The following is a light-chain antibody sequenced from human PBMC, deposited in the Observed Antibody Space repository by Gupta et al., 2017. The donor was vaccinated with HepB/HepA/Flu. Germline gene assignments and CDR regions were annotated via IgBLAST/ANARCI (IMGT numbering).Light chain of an antibody. CDR2: DVS. Sequence: VLTQSPVTLSLSPGQRATLFCRASQSVSGYLAWYQQKPGQAPRLLIYDVSHRATGIPERVSGSGAGTDFTRNTSSREPEDFAGYYWQQRYTRTQALTFGRGTKVEIK. CDR1: QSVSGY. V-gene: IGKV3-11*01. CDR3: QQRYTRTQALT. J-gene: IGKJ4*01.